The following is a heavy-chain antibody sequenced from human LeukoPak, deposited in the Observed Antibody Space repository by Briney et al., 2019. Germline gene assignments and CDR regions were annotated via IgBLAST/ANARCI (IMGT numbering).Heavy chain of an antibody. V-gene: IGHV1-69*05. J-gene: IGHJ6*03. Sequence: SVKVSCKASGGTFSSYAISWVRQAPGQGLEWMGGIIPIFGTANYAQKFQGRVTITTDESTSTAYMELSSLRSEDTAVYYCARGPVDTAMVINYYYYMDVWGKGTTVTVSS. CDR1: GGTFSSYA. CDR3: ARGPVDTAMVINYYYYMDV. D-gene: IGHD5-18*01. CDR2: IIPIFGTA.